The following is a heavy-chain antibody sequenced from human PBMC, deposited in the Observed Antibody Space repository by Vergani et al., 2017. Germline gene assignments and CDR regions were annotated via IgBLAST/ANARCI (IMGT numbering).Heavy chain of an antibody. CDR2: IRYDGSNK. D-gene: IGHD3-3*01. CDR3: AKDSIFDSATLYSYFGMDV. CDR1: GFTFSSYG. Sequence: QVQLVESGGGVVQPGGSLRLSCAASGFTFSSYGMHWVRQAPGKGLEWVAFIRYDGSNKYYADSVKGRFPISRDTSKNTLYLQMNSLRAEDTAVYSCAKDSIFDSATLYSYFGMDVWGQGTTVTVSS. V-gene: IGHV3-30*02. J-gene: IGHJ6*02.